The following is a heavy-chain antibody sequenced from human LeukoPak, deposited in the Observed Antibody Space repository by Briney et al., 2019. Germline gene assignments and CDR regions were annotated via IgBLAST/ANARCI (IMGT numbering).Heavy chain of an antibody. V-gene: IGHV1-8*01. D-gene: IGHD3-9*01. CDR2: MNPNSGNT. J-gene: IGHJ4*02. CDR3: ARAELRYFDWPPGDY. Sequence: ASVKVSCKASGYTLTSYDVNWVRQATGQGLEWMGWMNPNSGNTGYTQKFQGRVTMIRNTSISTAYMELSSLRSEDTAVYYCARAELRYFDWPPGDYWGQGTLVTVSS. CDR1: GYTLTSYD.